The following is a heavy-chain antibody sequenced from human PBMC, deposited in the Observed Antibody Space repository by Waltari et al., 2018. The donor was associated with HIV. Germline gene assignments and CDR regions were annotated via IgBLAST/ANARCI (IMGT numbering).Heavy chain of an antibody. J-gene: IGHJ4*02. Sequence: VRLMESGGGLVEPGGSLTISCSASGFTFTQYTMTWICHIPGNGLEWLVSISRDNRESDFIDSIKGRFTMSRDNAANSVFLHMDRLRVDDTARYFCVRDDPGYEPIDYWGRGTLVTVSS. D-gene: IGHD2-2*01. CDR1: GFTFTQYT. V-gene: IGHV3-21*02. CDR3: VRDDPGYEPIDY. CDR2: ISRDNRES.